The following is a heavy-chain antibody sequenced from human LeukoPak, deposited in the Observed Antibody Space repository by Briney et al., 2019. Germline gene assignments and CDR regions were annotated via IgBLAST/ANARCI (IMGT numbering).Heavy chain of an antibody. Sequence: SQTLSLTCTVSGDSISSGGYYWNWIRQPPGKGLEWIGYMYHSGSTYYNPSLRSRVTISVDRSKNQFSLKLTSVTAADTAVYYCGRSYNWNRNPKFDYWGQGTLVTVSS. V-gene: IGHV4-30-2*01. CDR2: MYHSGST. D-gene: IGHD1-20*01. CDR1: GDSISSGGYY. CDR3: GRSYNWNRNPKFDY. J-gene: IGHJ4*02.